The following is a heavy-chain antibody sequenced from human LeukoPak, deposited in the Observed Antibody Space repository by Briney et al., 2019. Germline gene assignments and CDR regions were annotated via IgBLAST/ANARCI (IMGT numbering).Heavy chain of an antibody. CDR2: INPNTGGT. J-gene: IGHJ4*02. CDR3: ASYPRYSSSPPFDY. D-gene: IGHD6-19*01. V-gene: IGHV1-2*02. Sequence: GAPVKVSCEASGYTFTGYYMHWVRQAPGQGLEWMGWINPNTGGTNYAQKFQGRVTMTRDTTISTAYMELSRLTSDDTAVYFCASYPRYSSSPPFDYWGRGTLVTVSS. CDR1: GYTFTGYY.